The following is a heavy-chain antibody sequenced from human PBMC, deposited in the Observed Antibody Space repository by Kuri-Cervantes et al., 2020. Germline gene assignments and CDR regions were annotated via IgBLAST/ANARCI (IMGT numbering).Heavy chain of an antibody. CDR3: AKDQVRQQLDSYGMDV. Sequence: GESLKISCAASGFTFSSYAVHWVRQAPGKGLEWVAVISYDGSNKYYADSVKGRFTISRDNSKNTLYLQMNSLRAEDTAVYYCAKDQVRQQLDSYGMDVWGQGTTVTVSS. CDR2: ISYDGSNK. V-gene: IGHV3-30*04. D-gene: IGHD6-13*01. CDR1: GFTFSSYA. J-gene: IGHJ6*02.